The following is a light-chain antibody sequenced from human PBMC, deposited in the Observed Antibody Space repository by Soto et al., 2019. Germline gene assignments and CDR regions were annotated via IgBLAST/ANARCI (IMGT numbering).Light chain of an antibody. CDR2: DVT. V-gene: IGLV2-8*01. CDR1: SSDVGGYDY. Sequence: QSALTQPPSASGSPGQSVTISCTGTSSDVGGYDYVSWYQQQSGEAPKLIIYDVTNRPSGVTDRFSGSKSGNTASLTVSGLQAEDDADYYCSSSAGINNVIFGAGTKLTVL. CDR3: SSSAGINNVI. J-gene: IGLJ2*01.